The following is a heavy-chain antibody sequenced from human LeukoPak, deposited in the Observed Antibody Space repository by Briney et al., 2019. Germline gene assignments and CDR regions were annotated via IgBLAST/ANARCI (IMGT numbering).Heavy chain of an antibody. CDR1: GFTFSDYY. CDR3: ARDAADTAMVLT. D-gene: IGHD5-18*01. Sequence: GGSLRLSCAASGFTFSDYYMSWIRQAPGKGLEWVSYISSSGSTIYYADSVKGRFTISRDNAKNSLYLQMNSPRAEDTAVYYCARDAADTAMVLTWGQGTLVTVSS. J-gene: IGHJ5*02. CDR2: ISSSGSTI. V-gene: IGHV3-11*01.